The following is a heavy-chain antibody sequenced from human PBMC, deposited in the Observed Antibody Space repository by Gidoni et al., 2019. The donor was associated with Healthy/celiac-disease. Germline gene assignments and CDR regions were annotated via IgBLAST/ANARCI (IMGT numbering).Heavy chain of an antibody. CDR3: AKDIGGYCSSTSCYTDAFDI. CDR2: ISWNSGSI. Sequence: EVQLVESGGGLVQPGRSLRLSCAASGFTFDDFALHGVRQAPGKGLEWVLGISWNSGSIGYADSVKGRFTISRDNAKNSLYLQMNSLRAEDTALYYCAKDIGGYCSSTSCYTDAFDIWGQGTMVTVSS. CDR1: GFTFDDFA. J-gene: IGHJ3*02. D-gene: IGHD2-2*02. V-gene: IGHV3-9*01.